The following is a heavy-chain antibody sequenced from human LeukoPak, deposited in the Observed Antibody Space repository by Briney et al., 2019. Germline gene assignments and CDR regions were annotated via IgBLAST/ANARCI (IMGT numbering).Heavy chain of an antibody. CDR2: MSSDESTT. CDR3: ARGRGPYGWFDP. J-gene: IGHJ5*02. D-gene: IGHD3-10*01. V-gene: IGHV3-74*01. Sequence: GGSLRLSCAASGFTLSSYWMHWARQTPGKGLVWVSRMSSDESTTSYADSVRGRFTISRDNAKNALYLQMNNLRAEDTAMYFCARGRGPYGWFDPWGQGTLVTVSS. CDR1: GFTLSSYW.